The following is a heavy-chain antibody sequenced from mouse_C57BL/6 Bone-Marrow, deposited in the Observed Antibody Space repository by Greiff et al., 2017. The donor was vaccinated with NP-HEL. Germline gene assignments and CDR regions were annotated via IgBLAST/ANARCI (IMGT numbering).Heavy chain of an antibody. CDR1: GFTFTDYY. CDR2: IRNKANGYTT. Sequence: EVQRVESGGGLVQPGGSLSLSCAASGFTFTDYYMSWVRQPPGKALEWLGFIRNKANGYTTEYSASVKGRFTISRDNSQSILYLQMNALRAEDSATYYCAGGGFAYWGQGTLVTVSA. V-gene: IGHV7-3*01. CDR3: AGGGFAY. J-gene: IGHJ3*01.